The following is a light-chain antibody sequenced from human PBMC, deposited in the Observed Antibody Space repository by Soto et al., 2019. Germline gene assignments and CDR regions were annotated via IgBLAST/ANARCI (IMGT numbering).Light chain of an antibody. CDR3: SSYTSNTTPV. CDR1: SSDVGAYNF. Sequence: QSVLTQPASVSGSPGQSITISCTGTSSDVGAYNFVSWYQQHPGKAPKLMIYDVNNRPSGVSERFSGSKSANTASLTISGIQAEDEADYYCSSYTSNTTPVFGGGTKLTVL. CDR2: DVN. J-gene: IGLJ2*01. V-gene: IGLV2-14*03.